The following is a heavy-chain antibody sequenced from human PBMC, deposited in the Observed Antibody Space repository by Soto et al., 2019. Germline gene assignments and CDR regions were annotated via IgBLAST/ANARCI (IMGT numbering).Heavy chain of an antibody. D-gene: IGHD3-3*01. CDR1: GGSISSYY. Sequence: SETLSLTCTVSGGSISSYYWSWIRQPPGKGLEWIGYIYYSGSTNYNPSLKSRVTISVDTSKNQFSLKLSSVTAADTAVYYCARDRGYDFWSGYLTLYGMDVWGQGTTVTVSS. J-gene: IGHJ6*02. CDR3: ARDRGYDFWSGYLTLYGMDV. V-gene: IGHV4-59*01. CDR2: IYYSGST.